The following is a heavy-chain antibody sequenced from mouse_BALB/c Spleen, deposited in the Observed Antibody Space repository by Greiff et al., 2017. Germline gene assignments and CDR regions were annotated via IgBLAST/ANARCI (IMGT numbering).Heavy chain of an antibody. CDR3: ASGSALFAY. Sequence: EVQVVESGGGLVQPGGSLKLSCAASGFTFSSYTMSWVRQTPEKRLEWVAYISNGGGSTYYPDTVKGRFTISRDNAKNTLYLQMSSLKSEDTAMYYCASGSALFAYWGQGTLVTVAA. CDR1: GFTFSSYT. J-gene: IGHJ3*01. V-gene: IGHV5-12-2*01. D-gene: IGHD1-1*01. CDR2: ISNGGGST.